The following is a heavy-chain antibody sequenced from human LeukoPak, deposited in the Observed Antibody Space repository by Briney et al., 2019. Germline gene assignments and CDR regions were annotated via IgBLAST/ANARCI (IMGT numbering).Heavy chain of an antibody. J-gene: IGHJ4*02. CDR1: GYTFTGYY. CDR2: INPNNGGT. V-gene: IGHV1-2*02. D-gene: IGHD5-12*01. Sequence: VASVKVSCKASGYTFTGYYIHWVRQAPGQGLEWMGWINPNNGGTNYAQKFQGRVTMTRDTSISTAYMELNRLTSDDTAAYYCARDKYTGYETFDYWGQGTPVTVSS. CDR3: ARDKYTGYETFDY.